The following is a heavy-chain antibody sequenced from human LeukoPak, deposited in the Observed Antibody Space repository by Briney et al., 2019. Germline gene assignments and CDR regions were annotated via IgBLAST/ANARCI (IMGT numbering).Heavy chain of an antibody. CDR2: IKQDGSEK. D-gene: IGHD4-17*01. Sequence: PGGALRLSCAASGYTFSSYWMSWVRQAPGKGLEWVANIKQDGSEKYYVDSVKGRFTISRDNAKNSLYLQMNSLRAEDTAVYYCARILRNDAFDIWGQGTMVTVSS. CDR1: GYTFSSYW. J-gene: IGHJ3*02. V-gene: IGHV3-7*01. CDR3: ARILRNDAFDI.